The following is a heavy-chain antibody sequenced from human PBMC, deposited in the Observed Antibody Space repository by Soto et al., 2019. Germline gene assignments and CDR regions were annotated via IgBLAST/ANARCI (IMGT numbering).Heavy chain of an antibody. D-gene: IGHD1-1*01. J-gene: IGHJ5*02. CDR3: ARRYKSAGWLEP. Sequence: QVQLVQSGAEVKKPGTSVKVSCKASGYSFATYAIHWVRQAPGQGLEWMGWINTATGNTEYSDKFQDRVTFTRDTSATTAYMELRGLRSEDTAVYYCARRYKSAGWLEPWGQGNLVTVSS. CDR2: INTATGNT. V-gene: IGHV1-3*04. CDR1: GYSFATYA.